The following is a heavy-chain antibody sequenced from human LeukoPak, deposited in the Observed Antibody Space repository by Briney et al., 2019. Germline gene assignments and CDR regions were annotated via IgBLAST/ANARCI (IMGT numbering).Heavy chain of an antibody. Sequence: GGSLRLSCAGSGFTFSSYAMHWVRQAPGKGLEWVAVISYDGSNKYYADSVKGRFTISRDNSKNTLYLQMNSLRAEDTAVYYCASSTVTIWGDFDYWGQGTLVTVSS. D-gene: IGHD4-17*01. CDR1: GFTFSSYA. J-gene: IGHJ4*02. V-gene: IGHV3-30*04. CDR3: ASSTVTIWGDFDY. CDR2: ISYDGSNK.